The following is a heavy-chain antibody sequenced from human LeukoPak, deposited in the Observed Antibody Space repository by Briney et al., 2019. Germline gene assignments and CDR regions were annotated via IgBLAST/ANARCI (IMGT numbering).Heavy chain of an antibody. CDR1: GFTFSTYW. CDR2: IKEDGSEK. D-gene: IGHD6-13*01. V-gene: IGHV3-7*03. Sequence: SGGSLRLSCAPSGFTFSTYWMSWVRQAPGKGLEWVANIKEDGSEKYYVDSVKGRFTIFRDNAKNSLSLQMNSLRADDTAVYYCARAILGAASAFDYWGQGTLVTASS. CDR3: ARAILGAASAFDY. J-gene: IGHJ4*02.